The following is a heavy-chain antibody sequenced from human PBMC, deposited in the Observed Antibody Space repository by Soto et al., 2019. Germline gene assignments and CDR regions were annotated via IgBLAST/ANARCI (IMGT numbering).Heavy chain of an antibody. CDR3: ARDDLEYSSSSYFDY. Sequence: QVQLVQSGAEVKKPGSSVKVSCKASGGTFSSYAISWVRQAPGQGLEWMGGIIPIFGTANYAQKFQGRVTITADESTSTAYMELSRLRSEDKAVYYCARDDLEYSSSSYFDYWGQGTLVTVSS. V-gene: IGHV1-69*01. CDR2: IIPIFGTA. CDR1: GGTFSSYA. J-gene: IGHJ4*02. D-gene: IGHD6-6*01.